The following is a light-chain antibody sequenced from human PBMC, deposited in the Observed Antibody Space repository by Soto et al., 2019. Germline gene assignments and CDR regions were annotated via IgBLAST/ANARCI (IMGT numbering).Light chain of an antibody. V-gene: IGKV3-15*01. J-gene: IGKJ4*01. CDR3: QQYNKWPLT. Sequence: EIVMTQSPATLSVSPGERPTLSCRASQNVFTNLAWYQQKPGQXPRXXIYGASTRATGIPARFSGSGSGTELTLTISSLQSGDVAVYYCQQYNKWPLTFGGGTKVDIK. CDR2: GAS. CDR1: QNVFTN.